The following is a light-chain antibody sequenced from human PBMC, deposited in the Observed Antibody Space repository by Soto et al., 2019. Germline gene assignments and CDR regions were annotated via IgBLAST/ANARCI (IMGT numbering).Light chain of an antibody. CDR1: QSTSTW. V-gene: IGKV1-5*03. Sequence: DIQMTQSPSTLSASVGDRVTITCRASQSTSTWLAWYQHKPGKAPNLLIYKASSLESGVPSRFSGSGSGTEFTLTISSLQPDYVATYYCQQYGRYRTFGQGTKMEIK. J-gene: IGKJ1*01. CDR3: QQYGRYRT. CDR2: KAS.